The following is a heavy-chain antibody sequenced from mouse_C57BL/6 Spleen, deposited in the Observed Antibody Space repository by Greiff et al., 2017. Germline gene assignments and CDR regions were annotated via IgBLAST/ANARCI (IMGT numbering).Heavy chain of an antibody. Sequence: QVQLQQPGAELVMPGASVKLSCKASGYTFTSYWMHWVKQRPGQGLEWIGEIYPSDSDTNYNQKFKGKSTLTVDKSSSTAYMQLRSLTSEDSAVFYCGRWGYYGSHFDYWGQGTTLTVSS. CDR3: GRWGYYGSHFDY. J-gene: IGHJ2*01. CDR1: GYTFTSYW. CDR2: IYPSDSDT. V-gene: IGHV1-69*01. D-gene: IGHD1-1*01.